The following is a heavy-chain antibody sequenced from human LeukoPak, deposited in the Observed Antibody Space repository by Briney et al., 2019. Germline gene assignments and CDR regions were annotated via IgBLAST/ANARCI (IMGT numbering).Heavy chain of an antibody. Sequence: GAPVKASCKASGYTFTTYGISWVPQAPGHRLEWMGWIKAYNGNTYYAQNLQGRVTMTTHTSTSTASMELRSLITDDTAVYYCERVALDHYYDSSGYRGTLDYWGQGTLVIVSS. V-gene: IGHV1-18*01. J-gene: IGHJ4*02. CDR1: GYTFTTYG. CDR2: IKAYNGNT. D-gene: IGHD3-22*01. CDR3: ERVALDHYYDSSGYRGTLDY.